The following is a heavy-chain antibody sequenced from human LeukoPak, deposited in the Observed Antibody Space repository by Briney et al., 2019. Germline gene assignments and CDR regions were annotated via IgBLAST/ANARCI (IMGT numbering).Heavy chain of an antibody. CDR3: ARDSRNDAFDI. CDR2: ISSSGSTI. V-gene: IGHV3-48*03. Sequence: GGSLRLSCAASGFTFSSYEMNWVRQAPGKGLEWVSYISSSGSTIYYADSVKGRFTISRNNAKNSLYLQMNSLRAEDTAVYYCARDSRNDAFDIWGQGTMVTVSS. D-gene: IGHD1-14*01. CDR1: GFTFSSYE. J-gene: IGHJ3*02.